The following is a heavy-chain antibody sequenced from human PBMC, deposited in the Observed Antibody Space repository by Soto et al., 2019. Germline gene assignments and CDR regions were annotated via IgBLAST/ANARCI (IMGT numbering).Heavy chain of an antibody. CDR2: MNPNSGNT. CDR1: GYTFTSYD. V-gene: IGHV1-8*01. CDR3: ASGILTYYDFWSGYLPLYYYYGMDV. J-gene: IGHJ6*02. Sequence: ASVKVSCKASGYTFTSYDINWVRQATGQGLEWMGWMNPNSGNTGYAQKFQGRVTMTRNTSISTAYMELSSLRSEDTAVYYCASGILTYYDFWSGYLPLYYYYGMDVWGQGPTVTVSS. D-gene: IGHD3-3*01.